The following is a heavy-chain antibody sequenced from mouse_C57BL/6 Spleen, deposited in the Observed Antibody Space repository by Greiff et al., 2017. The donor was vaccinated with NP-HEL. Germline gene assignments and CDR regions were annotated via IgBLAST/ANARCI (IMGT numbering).Heavy chain of an antibody. CDR2: ISSGSSTI. D-gene: IGHD1-1*01. CDR3: ARAYGSSYYAMDY. J-gene: IGHJ4*01. CDR1: GFTFSDYG. V-gene: IGHV5-17*01. Sequence: EVKLMESGGGLVKPGGSLKLSCAASGFTFSDYGMHWVRQAPEKGLEWVAYISSGSSTIYYADTVKGRFTISRDNAKNTLFLQMTSLRSEDTAMYYCARAYGSSYYAMDYWGQGTSVTVSS.